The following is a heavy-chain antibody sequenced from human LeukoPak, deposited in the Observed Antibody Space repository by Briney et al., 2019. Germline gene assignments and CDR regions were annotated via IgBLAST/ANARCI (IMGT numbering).Heavy chain of an antibody. CDR3: ARTYDTNGYTSDY. V-gene: IGHV4-34*01. CDR1: GGSISSYY. Sequence: PSETLSLTCTVSGGSISSYYWSWIRQPPGKGLEWIGEISQSGSTNYNPSLKTRVSISLDTSKNQFSLKVTSVTAADTAFYYCARTYDTNGYTSDYWGQGALVTVSS. D-gene: IGHD3-22*01. J-gene: IGHJ4*02. CDR2: ISQSGST.